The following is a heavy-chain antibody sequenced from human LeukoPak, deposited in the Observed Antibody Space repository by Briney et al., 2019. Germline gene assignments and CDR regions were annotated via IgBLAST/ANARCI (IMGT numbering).Heavy chain of an antibody. CDR2: INPNSGGT. D-gene: IGHD2-2*01. J-gene: IGHJ4*02. CDR3: ARDCSCTMCQGPVFDN. V-gene: IGHV1-2*02. CDR1: GYTFTDYY. Sequence: ASLKVSCKASGYTFTDYYMRWVLQAPGQGLEWMGWINPNSGGTNFAQKFQGRVTMTGDTSISTAYMELSSLTSADAAVYYCARDCSCTMCQGPVFDNWGQGTLVTVSS.